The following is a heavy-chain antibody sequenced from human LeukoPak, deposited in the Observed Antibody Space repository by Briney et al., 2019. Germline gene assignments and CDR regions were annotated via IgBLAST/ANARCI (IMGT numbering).Heavy chain of an antibody. D-gene: IGHD4-17*01. J-gene: IGHJ4*02. CDR1: GFTVSSNY. CDR3: ARGFLRSPFDY. V-gene: IGHV3-13*01. CDR2: IGTAGDT. Sequence: PGGSLRLSCAASGFTVSSNYMSWVRQATGKGLEWVSAIGTAGDTYYPGSVKGRFTISRENAKNSLYLQMNSLRAGDTAVYYCARGFLRSPFDYWGQGTLVTVSS.